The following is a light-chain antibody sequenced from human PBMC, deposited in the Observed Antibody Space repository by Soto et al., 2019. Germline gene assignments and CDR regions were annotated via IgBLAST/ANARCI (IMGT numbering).Light chain of an antibody. J-gene: IGKJ2*01. Sequence: DIQMTQSPSTLSASVGDRATITCRASQSISSWLAWYQQKPGKAPKLLIYKASSLESGVPSTFSGSGSGTEFTLTISSLQPDDFATYYCQQYNSYPITFGQGTKLEIK. CDR2: KAS. CDR3: QQYNSYPIT. V-gene: IGKV1-5*03. CDR1: QSISSW.